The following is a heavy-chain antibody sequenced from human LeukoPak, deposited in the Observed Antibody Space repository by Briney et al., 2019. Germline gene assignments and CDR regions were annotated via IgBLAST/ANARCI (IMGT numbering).Heavy chain of an antibody. Sequence: GGSLRLSCAASGFTFSSYAMHWVRQAPGKGLEWVAVISYDGSNKYYADSVKGRFTISRDNSKNTLYLQMNSLRAEDTAVYYCARDWRGDSSGYAYFDYWGQGTLVTVSS. CDR2: ISYDGSNK. D-gene: IGHD3-22*01. V-gene: IGHV3-30-3*01. CDR1: GFTFSSYA. J-gene: IGHJ4*02. CDR3: ARDWRGDSSGYAYFDY.